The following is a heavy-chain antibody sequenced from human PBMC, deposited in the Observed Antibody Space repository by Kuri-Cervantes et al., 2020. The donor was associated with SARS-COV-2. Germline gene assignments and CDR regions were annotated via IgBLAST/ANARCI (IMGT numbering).Heavy chain of an antibody. V-gene: IGHV3-74*01. CDR2: INSDGSST. J-gene: IGHJ4*02. CDR3: ARGYDSSGYSLDY. Sequence: GGSLRLSCAASGFTVSSNYMSWVRQAPGKGLVWVSRINSDGSSTSYADSVKGRFTISRDNAKNTLYLQMNSLRAEDTAVYYCARGYDSSGYSLDYWGQGTLVTVSS. D-gene: IGHD3-22*01. CDR1: GFTVSSNY.